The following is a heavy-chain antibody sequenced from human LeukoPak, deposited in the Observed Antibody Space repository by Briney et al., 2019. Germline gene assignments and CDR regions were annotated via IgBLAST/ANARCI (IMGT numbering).Heavy chain of an antibody. CDR1: GFTFSSYA. Sequence: GGTLRLSCAASGFTFSSYAMSWVRQAPAKGMEWVSAISGSGGSTYYADSVKGRFTISRDDSKNTLYLQMNSLRVEDTAMYYCATISDLVYYFDSWGQGTLVTVSS. V-gene: IGHV3-23*01. CDR3: ATISDLVYYFDS. D-gene: IGHD6-6*01. J-gene: IGHJ4*02. CDR2: ISGSGGST.